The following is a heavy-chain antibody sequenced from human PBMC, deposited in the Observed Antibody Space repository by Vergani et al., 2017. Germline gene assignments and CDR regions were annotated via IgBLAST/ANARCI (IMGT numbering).Heavy chain of an antibody. J-gene: IGHJ4*02. CDR2: ISSSSGDK. D-gene: IGHD3-10*01. V-gene: IGHV3-23*01. Sequence: EVQLLESGGGLIHPGASLTLSCAASGFSFRSYAMGWVRQAPGKGLEWVSLISSSSGDKYYADFVKGRFTISRDNTGNTLFLQMNNLNVEDTAKYYCTKSPGFGDVFDCWGQGAVVSVSS. CDR1: GFSFRSYA. CDR3: TKSPGFGDVFDC.